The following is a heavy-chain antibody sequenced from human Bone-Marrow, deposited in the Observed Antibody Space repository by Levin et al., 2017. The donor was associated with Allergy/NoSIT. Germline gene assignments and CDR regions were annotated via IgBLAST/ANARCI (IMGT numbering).Heavy chain of an antibody. CDR2: LYPDGSA. CDR3: ARGFRQLVPYYFDY. Sequence: GGSLRLSCSASWFLVSDSYMSWVRQAPGKALEWVSILYPDGSAYYGDSVRGRFTVSRDTSKNTLNLHMNSLRAEDTAFYYCARGFRQLVPYYFDYWGQGTLVTVSS. D-gene: IGHD6-6*01. V-gene: IGHV3-53*01. CDR1: WFLVSDSY. J-gene: IGHJ4*02.